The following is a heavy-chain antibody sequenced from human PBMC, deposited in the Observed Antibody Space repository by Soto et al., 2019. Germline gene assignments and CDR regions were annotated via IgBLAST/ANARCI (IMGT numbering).Heavy chain of an antibody. V-gene: IGHV3-30-3*01. D-gene: IGHD3-22*01. J-gene: IGHJ4*02. CDR1: GFTSSSYV. Sequence: SLILSCEGSGFTSSSYVMHLVRQAPGKGLEWVALISFDGSKKNYADSVKGRFTISRDNSKNMMYLQMNSLRPEDTAVYYCARGVFYYYGSSGYSPDYWGQGTLVTVSS. CDR2: ISFDGSKK. CDR3: ARGVFYYYGSSGYSPDY.